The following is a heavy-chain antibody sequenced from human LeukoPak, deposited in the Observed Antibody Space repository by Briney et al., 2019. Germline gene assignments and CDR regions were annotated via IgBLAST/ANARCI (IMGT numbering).Heavy chain of an antibody. J-gene: IGHJ6*02. Sequence: AASVKVSCKASGGTFSSYAISWVRQAPGQGLEWMGGIIPIFGTANYAQKFQGRVTITADESTSTAYMELSSLRSEDTAVYYCARDRSHSSGWYGDYYYGMDVWGQGTTVTVSS. CDR1: GGTFSSYA. D-gene: IGHD6-19*01. CDR3: ARDRSHSSGWYGDYYYGMDV. V-gene: IGHV1-69*13. CDR2: IIPIFGTA.